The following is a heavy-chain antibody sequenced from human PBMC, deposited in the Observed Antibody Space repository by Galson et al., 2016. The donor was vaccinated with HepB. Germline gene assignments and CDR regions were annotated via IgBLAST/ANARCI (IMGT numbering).Heavy chain of an antibody. CDR2: VYYSGST. CDR1: GGSVSSSSYH. Sequence: SETLSLTCTVSGGSVSSSSYHWSWIRQPPGKGLEWIGYVYYSGSTKNNPSLKSRVAISVDTSKNQFSLKLTSVTAADTAVYYRARVIGVAVTGAGYWFDPWGQGTLVTVSS. V-gene: IGHV4-61*01. J-gene: IGHJ5*02. D-gene: IGHD6-19*01. CDR3: ARVIGVAVTGAGYWFDP.